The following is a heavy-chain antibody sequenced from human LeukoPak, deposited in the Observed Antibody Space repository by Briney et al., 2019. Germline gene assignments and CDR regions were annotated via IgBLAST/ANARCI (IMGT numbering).Heavy chain of an antibody. Sequence: PGGSLRLSCAAAGFIFSNYGMSWVRQAPGEGMEWVSAIRGNADTTYYAESVKGRFTIFRENNKNILYLQMNSLRVDDTALYYCAKGHGDASCYYYFDSWGQGTLVTVSS. CDR3: AKGHGDASCYYYFDS. J-gene: IGHJ4*02. CDR2: IRGNADTT. CDR1: GFIFSNYG. D-gene: IGHD3-22*01. V-gene: IGHV3-23*01.